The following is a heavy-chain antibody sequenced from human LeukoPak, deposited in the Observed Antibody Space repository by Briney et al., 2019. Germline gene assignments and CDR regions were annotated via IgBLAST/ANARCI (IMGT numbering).Heavy chain of an antibody. D-gene: IGHD3-10*01. V-gene: IGHV3-30*18. CDR2: ISHDGSIK. CDR1: GITFSSYG. Sequence: PGGSLRLSCAASGITFSSYGMHWVRQAPGKGLEWVAVISHDGSIKYYEDSVKGRFTISRDNSKNTLYLQMNSLRAEDTAVYYCAQDYYGSGGQGTLVTVSS. J-gene: IGHJ4*02. CDR3: AQDYYGS.